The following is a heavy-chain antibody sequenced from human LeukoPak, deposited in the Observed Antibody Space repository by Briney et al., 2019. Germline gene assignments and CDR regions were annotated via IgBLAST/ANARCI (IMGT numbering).Heavy chain of an antibody. Sequence: SETLSLTCTVSGYSISSGYYWGWIRQPPGQGLEWIGSLYHSGSTYYNPSLKSRVTISVDTSKNQFSLKLSSVTAADTAVYYCARGPLEWLLRTYYYYMDVWGKGTTVTVSS. CDR2: LYHSGST. CDR3: ARGPLEWLLRTYYYYMDV. J-gene: IGHJ6*03. D-gene: IGHD3-3*01. CDR1: GYSISSGYY. V-gene: IGHV4-38-2*02.